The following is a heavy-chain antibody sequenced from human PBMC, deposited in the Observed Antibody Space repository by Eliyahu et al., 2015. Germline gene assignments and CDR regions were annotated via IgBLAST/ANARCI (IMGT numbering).Heavy chain of an antibody. V-gene: IGHV1-2*04. J-gene: IGHJ6*02. CDR2: INPNSGGT. CDR1: XXXXTGYY. D-gene: IGHD3-16*01. CDR3: ARALLGGGFYYYYGMDV. Sequence: QVQLVQSGAEXKKPGASVKVSXKASXXXXTGYYMHWXRQAPGQGLEWMGWINPNSGGTNYAQKFQGWVTMTRDTSISTAYMELSRLRSDDTAVYYCARALLGGGFYYYYGMDVWGQGTTVTVSS.